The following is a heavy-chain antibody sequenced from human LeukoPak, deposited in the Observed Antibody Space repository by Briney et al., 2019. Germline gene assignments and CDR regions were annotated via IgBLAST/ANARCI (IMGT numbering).Heavy chain of an antibody. D-gene: IGHD5-18*01. V-gene: IGHV4-34*01. Sequence: SGTLSLTCAVYGGSFSGYYWSWIRQPPGKGLEWIGEINHSGSTNYSPSLKSRVTISVDTSKNQFSLKLSSVTAADTAVYYCARRTRGYSYGPYYYGMDVWGQGTTVTVSS. CDR3: ARRTRGYSYGPYYYGMDV. J-gene: IGHJ6*02. CDR2: INHSGST. CDR1: GGSFSGYY.